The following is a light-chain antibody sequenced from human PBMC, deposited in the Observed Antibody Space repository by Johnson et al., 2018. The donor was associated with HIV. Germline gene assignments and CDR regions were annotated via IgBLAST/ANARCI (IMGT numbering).Light chain of an antibody. CDR2: ENN. J-gene: IGLJ1*01. V-gene: IGLV1-51*02. CDR3: GTWDSSLSAGV. CDR1: SSNIGKNY. Sequence: QSVLTQPPSVSAAPGQKVTISCSGSSSNIGKNYVSWYQQLPGTAPKVLIYENNKRPSGIPDRFSGSKSGASATLGITRLQTGDEADYYCGTWDSSLSAGVFGTGTTVTVL.